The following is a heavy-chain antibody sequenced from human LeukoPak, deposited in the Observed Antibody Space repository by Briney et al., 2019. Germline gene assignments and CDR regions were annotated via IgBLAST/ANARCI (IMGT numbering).Heavy chain of an antibody. CDR3: ARGRTAVAEDY. CDR1: GGSFSGYY. D-gene: IGHD6-19*01. Sequence: SETLSLTCAVYGGSFSGYYWSWIRQPPGKGLEWVGEINHSGSTNYNPSLKSRVTISVDTSKNQFSLKLSSVTAADTAVYYCARGRTAVAEDYWGQGTLVTVS. V-gene: IGHV4-34*01. J-gene: IGHJ4*02. CDR2: INHSGST.